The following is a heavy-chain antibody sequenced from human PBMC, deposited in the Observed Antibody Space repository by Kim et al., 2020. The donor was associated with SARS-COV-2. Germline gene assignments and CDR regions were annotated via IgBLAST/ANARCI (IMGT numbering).Heavy chain of an antibody. CDR2: INHSGST. Sequence: SETLSLTCAVYGGSFSGYYWSWIRQPPGKGLEWIGEINHSGSTNYNPSLKSRVTISVDTSKSQFSLKLSSVTAADTAVYYCAKSRRWVTIFGEGFGESGAYDIWGQGTMVTVSS. V-gene: IGHV4-34*01. J-gene: IGHJ3*02. D-gene: IGHD3-3*01. CDR1: GGSFSGYY. CDR3: AKSRRWVTIFGEGFGESGAYDI.